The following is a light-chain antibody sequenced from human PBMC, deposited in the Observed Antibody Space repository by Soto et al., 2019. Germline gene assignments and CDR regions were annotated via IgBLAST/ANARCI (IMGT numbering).Light chain of an antibody. CDR3: QQYGSSPRT. CDR1: QSVSSY. CDR2: GAS. Sequence: EIVMTQSPATLSVSPGERATLSCRASQSVSSYLAWYQQKPGQAPRLLIYGASSRATGIPDRFSGRGSGTDFTLTISRLEPEDFAVYYCQQYGSSPRTFGQGTKVDI. V-gene: IGKV3-20*01. J-gene: IGKJ1*01.